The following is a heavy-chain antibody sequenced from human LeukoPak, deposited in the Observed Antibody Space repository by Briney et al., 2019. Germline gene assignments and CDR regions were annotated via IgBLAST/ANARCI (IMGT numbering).Heavy chain of an antibody. CDR1: AGTFSGYY. Sequence: PSETLSLTCAVYAGTFSGYYWSWIRQPPGKGLEWIGEVNYSGFTNYNPSLKSRVTISVDTSKNQFSLKVNSVTAADTAVYYCARVPTRAYFDYWGQGNLVTVSS. CDR2: VNYSGFT. V-gene: IGHV4-34*01. D-gene: IGHD4-11*01. J-gene: IGHJ4*02. CDR3: ARVPTRAYFDY.